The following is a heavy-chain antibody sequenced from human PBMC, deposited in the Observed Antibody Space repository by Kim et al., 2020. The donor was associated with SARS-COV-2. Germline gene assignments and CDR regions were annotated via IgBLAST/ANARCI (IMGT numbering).Heavy chain of an antibody. CDR1: GFTVSSNH. V-gene: IGHV3-66*02. Sequence: GGSLRLSCAASGFTVSSNHMSWVRQPQGKGLEWVSVFYSDGSTRYAYSVKGRFTMSRDNFRNTLYLQMNSLRSEDTAVYYCARGPLGIPGGLWGQGSLGTVSS. CDR3: ARGPLGIPGGL. CDR2: FYSDGST. D-gene: IGHD6-13*01. J-gene: IGHJ4*02.